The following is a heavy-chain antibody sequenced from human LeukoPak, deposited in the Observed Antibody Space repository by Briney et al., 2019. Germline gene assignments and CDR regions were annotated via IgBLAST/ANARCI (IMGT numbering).Heavy chain of an antibody. J-gene: IGHJ5*02. D-gene: IGHD3-16*01. V-gene: IGHV3-7*01. CDR3: AREELGSSLGFDP. CDR1: GFTFSRYW. Sequence: GGSLRLSCAASGFTFSRYWMSWVRQVPRKGLEWVANIKQDGGEIYYVDSVKGRFTISRDNSKNTLYLQMNSLRAEDTAVYYCAREELGSSLGFDPWGQGTLVTVSS. CDR2: IKQDGGEI.